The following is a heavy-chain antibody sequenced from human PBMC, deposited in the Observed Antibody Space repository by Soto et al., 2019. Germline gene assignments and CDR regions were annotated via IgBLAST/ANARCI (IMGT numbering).Heavy chain of an antibody. J-gene: IGHJ4*02. Sequence: GGSLRLSCAASGFTFSSYSMNWVRQAPGKGLEWVSSISSSRSYIYYADSVKGRFTISRDNAKNSLYLQMNSLRAEDTAVYYCARDPGIDGDSIYFDYWGQGTLVTVSS. CDR3: ARDPGIDGDSIYFDY. CDR1: GFTFSSYS. D-gene: IGHD4-17*01. CDR2: ISSSRSYI. V-gene: IGHV3-21*01.